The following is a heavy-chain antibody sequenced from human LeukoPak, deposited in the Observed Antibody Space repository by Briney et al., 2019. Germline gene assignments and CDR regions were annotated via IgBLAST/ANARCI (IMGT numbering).Heavy chain of an antibody. D-gene: IGHD6-19*01. J-gene: IGHJ4*02. CDR3: ARDGHSSGWTFDY. CDR2: ISSSSSYI. Sequence: GGSLRLSCSASGFTFSSYSMTWVRQAPGKGLEWVSSISSSSSYIYYADSVKGRLTISRDNAKNSLYLQMNSMRAEDTAVYYCARDGHSSGWTFDYWGQGTLVTVSS. CDR1: GFTFSSYS. V-gene: IGHV3-21*01.